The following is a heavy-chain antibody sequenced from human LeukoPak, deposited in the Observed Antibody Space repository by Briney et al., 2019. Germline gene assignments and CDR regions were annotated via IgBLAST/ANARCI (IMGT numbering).Heavy chain of an antibody. CDR2: ISGSGGST. CDR1: GFTFSSYA. V-gene: IGHV3-23*01. Sequence: GGSLRLSRAASGFTFSSYAMTWVRQAPGKGLEWVSAISGSGGSTYYADSVKGRFTISRDNSKNTLYLQMNSLRAEDTAVYYCAKANCSGGSCYTDYWGQGTLVTVSS. D-gene: IGHD2-15*01. CDR3: AKANCSGGSCYTDY. J-gene: IGHJ4*02.